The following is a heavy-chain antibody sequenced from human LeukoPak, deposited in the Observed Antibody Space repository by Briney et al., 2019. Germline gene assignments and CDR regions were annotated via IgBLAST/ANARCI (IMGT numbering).Heavy chain of an antibody. J-gene: IGHJ6*02. Sequence: SCKASGGTFSSYAISWVRQAPGKGLEWVSAISGSGGSTYYADSVKGRFTISRDNSKNTLYLQMNSLRAEDTAVYYCAKDTYDSSGYYSRGMDVWGQGTTVTVSS. CDR3: AKDTYDSSGYYSRGMDV. CDR1: GGTFSSYA. D-gene: IGHD3-22*01. CDR2: ISGSGGST. V-gene: IGHV3-23*01.